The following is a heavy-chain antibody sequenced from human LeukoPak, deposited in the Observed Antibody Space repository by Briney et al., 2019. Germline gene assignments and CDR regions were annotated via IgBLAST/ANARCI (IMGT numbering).Heavy chain of an antibody. Sequence: GSLRLSCAASGFTFSDHYMDWVRQAPGKGLEWIGRIYTSGSTNYNPSLKSRVTMSVDTSKNQFSLKLSSVTAADTAVYYCARVAVADAFDIWGQGTMVTVSS. V-gene: IGHV4-4*07. CDR3: ARVAVADAFDI. CDR2: IYTSGST. D-gene: IGHD4-23*01. J-gene: IGHJ3*02. CDR1: GFTFSDHY.